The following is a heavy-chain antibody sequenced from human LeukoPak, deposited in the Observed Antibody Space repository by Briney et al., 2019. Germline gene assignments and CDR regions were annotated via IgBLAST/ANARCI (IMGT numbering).Heavy chain of an antibody. CDR1: GFTFSSYG. J-gene: IGHJ4*01. CDR2: ISSSSSTI. V-gene: IGHV3-48*04. CDR3: AKPSGSGVDY. D-gene: IGHD1-26*01. Sequence: GGSLRLSCAASGFTFSSYGMTWVRQAPGKGLEWVSYISSSSSTIYYADSVKGRFTISRDNSKNTLYLQMNSVRSEDTALYYCAKPSGSGVDYWGQGTRVTVSS.